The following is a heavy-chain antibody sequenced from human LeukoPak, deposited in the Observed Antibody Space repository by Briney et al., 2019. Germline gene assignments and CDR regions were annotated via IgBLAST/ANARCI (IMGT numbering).Heavy chain of an antibody. V-gene: IGHV3-33*01. CDR1: GFTFSTYA. CDR3: ARDRLTTVTTFHFDY. CDR2: IWYDRTNK. Sequence: PGRSLSLSCAASGFTFSTYAMHWVRQAPGKGLEWVAVIWYDRTNKYYADSVKGRFTISRDNSKNTLYLQMSSLGAEDTAVYYCARDRLTTVTTFHFDYWGQGTLVTVSS. D-gene: IGHD4-17*01. J-gene: IGHJ4*02.